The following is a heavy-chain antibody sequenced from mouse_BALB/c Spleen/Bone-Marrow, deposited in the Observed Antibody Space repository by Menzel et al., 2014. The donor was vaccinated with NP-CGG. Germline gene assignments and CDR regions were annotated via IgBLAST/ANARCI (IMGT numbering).Heavy chain of an antibody. V-gene: IGHV1-14*01. J-gene: IGHJ2*01. CDR2: INPYNDGT. Sequence: VQLKHSGPELVKPGASVKMSCKASGYTFTSYILHWVKQKPGQGLEWIGYINPYNDGTKYNEKFKGKATLTSDKFSSATYMELSSLTSEDSAVYYCARGGGHYFDYWGQGTTLTVSS. CDR3: ARGGGHYFDY. CDR1: GYTFTSYI.